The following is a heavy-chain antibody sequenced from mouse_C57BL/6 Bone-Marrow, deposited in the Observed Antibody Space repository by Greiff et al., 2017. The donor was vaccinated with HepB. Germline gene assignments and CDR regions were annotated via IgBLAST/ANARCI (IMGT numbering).Heavy chain of an antibody. CDR2: IDPETCGT. CDR3: TRRGYYGSIHFDV. D-gene: IGHD1-1*01. J-gene: IGHJ1*03. Sequence: QVQLKQSGAELVRPGASVKLSCKASGYTFTDYEMHCVKQTPGHGLEWIGAIDPETCGTAYNQKFKGKATLTADKSSSTAYMELRSLTSEDSAVYYCTRRGYYGSIHFDVWGTGTTVTVSS. V-gene: IGHV1-23*01. CDR1: GYTFTDYE.